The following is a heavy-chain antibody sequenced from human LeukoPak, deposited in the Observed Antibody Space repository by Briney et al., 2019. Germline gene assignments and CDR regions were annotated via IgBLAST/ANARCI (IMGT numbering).Heavy chain of an antibody. J-gene: IGHJ4*02. Sequence: PSETLSLTCTVSRGSISSYYWSWIRQPPGKGLEWIGYIDNSGNTNSNPSLKGRVTMSVDTSKNQFSLKLSSVIAADTAVYYCARGRITIFGVVIPHFDNWGQGTLVTVSS. CDR1: RGSISSYY. D-gene: IGHD3-3*01. V-gene: IGHV4-59*01. CDR3: ARGRITIFGVVIPHFDN. CDR2: IDNSGNT.